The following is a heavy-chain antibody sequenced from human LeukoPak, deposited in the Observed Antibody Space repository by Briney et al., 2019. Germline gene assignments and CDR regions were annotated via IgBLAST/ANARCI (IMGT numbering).Heavy chain of an antibody. D-gene: IGHD3-9*01. V-gene: IGHV4-34*01. Sequence: SETVSLTCAVYGGSFSGYYWSWIRQPPGKGLEGIGEINHSGSTNYNPSLKSRVTISVDTSKNQFSLKLSSVSAADTAVYYCARENVLRYFPFDPWGQGTLVTVSS. J-gene: IGHJ5*02. CDR2: INHSGST. CDR3: ARENVLRYFPFDP. CDR1: GGSFSGYY.